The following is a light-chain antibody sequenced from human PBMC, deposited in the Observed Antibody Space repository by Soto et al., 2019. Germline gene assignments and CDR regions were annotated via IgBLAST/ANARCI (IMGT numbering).Light chain of an antibody. Sequence: EILLTQSPATLSLCPGEISTLWCRSSQSVSSYLAWYQQKPGQAPTLLTYDASNRATGIPARFSGSGSGTDFTLTISSLEPEDFAVYYCQQHGSSHPTTFGQGTRLEI. CDR2: DAS. CDR3: QQHGSSHPTT. V-gene: IGKV3-11*01. J-gene: IGKJ5*01. CDR1: QSVSSY.